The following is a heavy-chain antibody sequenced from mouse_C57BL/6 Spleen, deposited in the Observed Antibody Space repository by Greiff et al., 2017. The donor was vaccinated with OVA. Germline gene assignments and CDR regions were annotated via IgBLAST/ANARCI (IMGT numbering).Heavy chain of an antibody. Sequence: EVMLVESGGGLVKPGGSLKLSCAASGFTFSSYTMSWVRQTPEKRLEWVATISGGGGNTYYPDSVKGRFTISRDNAKNTLYLQMSSLRSEDTALYYCARWLLSWYFDVWGTGTTVTVSS. CDR2: ISGGGGNT. V-gene: IGHV5-9*01. D-gene: IGHD2-3*01. J-gene: IGHJ1*03. CDR3: ARWLLSWYFDV. CDR1: GFTFSSYT.